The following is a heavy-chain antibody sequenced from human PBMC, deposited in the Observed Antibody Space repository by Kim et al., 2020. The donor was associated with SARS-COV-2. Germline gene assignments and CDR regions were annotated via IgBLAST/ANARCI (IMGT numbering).Heavy chain of an antibody. D-gene: IGHD3-9*01. CDR1: GFTFSDYY. Sequence: GGSLRLSCAASGFTFSDYYMSWIRQAPGKWLEWVSYISSSSSYTNYADSVKGRFTISRDNAKNSLYLQMNSLRAEDTAVYYCARLNDILVRGGHYGMDVWGQGTTVTVSS. CDR2: ISSSSSYT. CDR3: ARLNDILVRGGHYGMDV. J-gene: IGHJ6*02. V-gene: IGHV3-11*06.